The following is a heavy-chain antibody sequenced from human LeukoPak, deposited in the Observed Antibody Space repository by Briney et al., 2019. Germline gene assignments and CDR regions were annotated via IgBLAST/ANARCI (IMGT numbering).Heavy chain of an antibody. D-gene: IGHD6-13*01. J-gene: IGHJ6*02. V-gene: IGHV4-59*13. CDR2: VYYSGSI. Sequence: SETLSLTCTVSGGSINSYYWSWIRQPPGKGLEWIGFVYYSGSINYNPSLKSRVTISVDTSNNQFSLKLSSVTAADTAVYYCARLSRIAAAGAYSYRSMDVWGQGTTVTVSS. CDR1: GGSINSYY. CDR3: ARLSRIAAAGAYSYRSMDV.